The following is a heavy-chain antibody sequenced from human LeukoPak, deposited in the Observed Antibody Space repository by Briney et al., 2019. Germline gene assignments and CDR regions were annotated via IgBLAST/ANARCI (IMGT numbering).Heavy chain of an antibody. Sequence: SQTLSLTCTVSGGSISSGSYYWSWIRQPPGKGLEWIGYIYYSGSTNYNPSLKSRVTISVDTSKNQFSLKLSSVTAADTAVYYCASTGYYDSSGYWLWGQGTMVTVSS. CDR3: ASTGYYDSSGYWL. CDR2: IYYSGST. CDR1: GGSISSGSYY. V-gene: IGHV4-61*01. D-gene: IGHD3-22*01. J-gene: IGHJ3*01.